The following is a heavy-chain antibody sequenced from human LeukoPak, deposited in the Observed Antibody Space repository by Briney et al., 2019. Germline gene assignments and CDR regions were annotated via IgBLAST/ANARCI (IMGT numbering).Heavy chain of an antibody. CDR3: ARDPPPATYYYASSGYYGAFDI. V-gene: IGHV1-18*01. D-gene: IGHD3-22*01. Sequence: ASVKVSCKASGYTFTSYGISWVRQAPGQGLERMGWISAYNGNTNYAQKLQGRVTMTTDTSTSTAYMELRSLRSDDTAVYYCARDPPPATYYYASSGYYGAFDIWGQGTMVTVSS. J-gene: IGHJ3*02. CDR1: GYTFTSYG. CDR2: ISAYNGNT.